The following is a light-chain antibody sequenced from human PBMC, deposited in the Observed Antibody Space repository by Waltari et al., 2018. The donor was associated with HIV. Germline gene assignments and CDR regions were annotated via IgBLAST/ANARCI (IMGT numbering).Light chain of an antibody. V-gene: IGLV1-44*01. CDR1: SPNIGSNT. Sequence: QSVLTQPPSASGTPGPRVTISCSGSSPNIGSNTVNWYQLLPGTAPKVLIYSNNQRPSGVPDRFSGSKYGTSASLAISGLQSEDEAAYYCATWDDSLNGVVFGGGTTLTGL. J-gene: IGLJ2*01. CDR2: SNN. CDR3: ATWDDSLNGVV.